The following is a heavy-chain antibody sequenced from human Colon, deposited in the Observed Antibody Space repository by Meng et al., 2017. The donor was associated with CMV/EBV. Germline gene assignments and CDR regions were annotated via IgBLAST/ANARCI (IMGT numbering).Heavy chain of an antibody. V-gene: IGHV4-39*07. CDR1: GDSISGRSYY. CDR3: ARMALHWYFDL. D-gene: IGHD5-24*01. CDR2: IYYTGND. J-gene: IGHJ2*01. Sequence: QVHLQEPGPGLSKPSETLSLTCTVSGDSISGRSYYWGWIRQPPGKGLEWIASIYYTGNDYHNPSLKSRVTISIDTSNNQFSLRLTSVTAADTAVYYCARMALHWYFDLWGRGTLVTVSS.